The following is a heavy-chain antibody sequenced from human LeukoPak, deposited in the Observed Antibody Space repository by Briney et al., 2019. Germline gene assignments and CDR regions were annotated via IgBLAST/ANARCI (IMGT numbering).Heavy chain of an antibody. CDR1: GFTVSSNY. CDR3: ARVEGGPPNWFDP. D-gene: IGHD2-15*01. J-gene: IGHJ5*02. Sequence: PGGSLGLSCAASGFTVSSNYMSWVRQAPGKGLEWVSVIYSGGSTYYADSVKGRFTISRDNSKNTLYLQMNSLRAEDTAVYYCARVEGGPPNWFDPWGQGTLVTVSS. V-gene: IGHV3-53*01. CDR2: IYSGGST.